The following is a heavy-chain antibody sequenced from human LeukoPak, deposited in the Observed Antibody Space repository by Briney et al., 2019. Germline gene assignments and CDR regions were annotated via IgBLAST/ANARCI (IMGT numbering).Heavy chain of an antibody. CDR2: INHSGST. D-gene: IGHD1-14*01. Sequence: PSETLSLTCAVYGGSFSGYYWSWIRQPPGKGLEWIGEINHSGSTNYNPSLKSRVTISVDTSKNQFSLKLSSVTAADTAVYYCARATGFDYWGQGTLVTVSS. CDR3: ARATGFDY. J-gene: IGHJ4*02. V-gene: IGHV4-34*01. CDR1: GGSFSGYY.